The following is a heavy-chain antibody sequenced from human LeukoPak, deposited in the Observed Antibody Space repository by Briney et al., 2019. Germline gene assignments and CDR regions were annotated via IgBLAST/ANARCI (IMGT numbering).Heavy chain of an antibody. D-gene: IGHD6-6*01. CDR1: GGTFSSYA. V-gene: IGHV1-69*05. Sequence: GASVKVSCKASGGTFSSYAISWVRQAPGQGLEWMGGIIPIFGTANYAQKFQGRVTITTDESTSTAYMELSSLRSEDTAVYYCAIAEPNSSSRLKYYYYYYMDGGGKGTTVTVSS. J-gene: IGHJ6*03. CDR3: AIAEPNSSSRLKYYYYYYMDG. CDR2: IIPIFGTA.